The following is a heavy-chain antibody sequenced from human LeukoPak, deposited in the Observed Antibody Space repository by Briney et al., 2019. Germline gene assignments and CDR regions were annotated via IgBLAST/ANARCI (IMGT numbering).Heavy chain of an antibody. V-gene: IGHV4-39*01. D-gene: IGHD3-10*01. CDR3: ARGLAFGEPRFDT. J-gene: IGHJ5*02. CDR2: VYPSVNT. Sequence: ETLSLTCSVSGGSFSHSNSYWGCIRPPPGQGLQWVVSVYPSVNTYPNPYLKSRVTTSAYTPKNLSSLKLSSITAADTAVYFRARGLAFGEPRFDTWGQGTQVTVSS. CDR1: GGSFSHSNSY.